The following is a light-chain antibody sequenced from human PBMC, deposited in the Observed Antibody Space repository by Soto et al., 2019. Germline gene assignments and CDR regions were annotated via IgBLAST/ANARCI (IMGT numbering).Light chain of an antibody. CDR1: QSVSSY. Sequence: EIVLTQSPATLSLSPGERAILSCRASQSVSSYLAWYQQKPGQAPRLLIYDASYRATGIPARFSGSGSGTEFPFTISRLKAEDFAVFFCQEGSNFNTFGGGTKVDIK. J-gene: IGKJ4*01. CDR3: QEGSNFNT. CDR2: DAS. V-gene: IGKV3-11*01.